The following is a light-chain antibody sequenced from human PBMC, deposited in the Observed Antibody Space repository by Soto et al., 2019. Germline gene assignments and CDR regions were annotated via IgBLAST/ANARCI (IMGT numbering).Light chain of an antibody. Sequence: QSALTQPASVSGSPGQSITISCTGTSRDVGSYDLVSWYQHHPGKAPKLMIYEGTKRPSGVSNRFSGSKSGNTASLAISGLQAEDEADYYCCSYTSSSTLVFGGGTKVTVL. CDR3: CSYTSSSTLV. CDR2: EGT. J-gene: IGLJ3*02. V-gene: IGLV2-14*02. CDR1: SRDVGSYDL.